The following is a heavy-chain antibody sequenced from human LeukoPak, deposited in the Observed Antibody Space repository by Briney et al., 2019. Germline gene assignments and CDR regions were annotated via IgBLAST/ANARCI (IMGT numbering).Heavy chain of an antibody. Sequence: GGSLRLSCAASGFTFSSYWMTCVRQAPGKGLEWVATIKQDGSEKYYVDSVKGRFTISRDNAKNSLYLQMNSLRAEDTALYYCASPSKVTLHAFDIWGQGTMVTVSS. CDR3: ASPSKVTLHAFDI. CDR1: GFTFSSYW. CDR2: IKQDGSEK. V-gene: IGHV3-7*01. J-gene: IGHJ3*02.